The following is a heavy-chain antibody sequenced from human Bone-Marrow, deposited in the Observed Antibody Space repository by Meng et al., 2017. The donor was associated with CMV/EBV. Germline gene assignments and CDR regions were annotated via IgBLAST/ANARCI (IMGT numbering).Heavy chain of an antibody. D-gene: IGHD6-6*01. Sequence: SVKVSCKASGGSFSSYAISWVRQAPGQGLEWMGGIIPIFGTANYAQKSQGRVTITTDESTSTAYMELSSLRSEDTAVYYCARGKSLEQLGPYYYYYGMDVWGQGTTVTVSS. V-gene: IGHV1-69*05. CDR3: ARGKSLEQLGPYYYYYGMDV. J-gene: IGHJ6*02. CDR2: IIPIFGTA. CDR1: GGSFSSYA.